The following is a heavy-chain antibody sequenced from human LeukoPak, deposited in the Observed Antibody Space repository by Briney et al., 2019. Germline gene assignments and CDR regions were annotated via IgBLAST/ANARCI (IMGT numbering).Heavy chain of an antibody. Sequence: SETLSLTCTVSGGSISSYYWSWIRQPPGKGLEWIGYIYYSGYTNFNPSLKSRITISVDTSKNQFSLKLNSVTAADTAVYYCARIAKGEDYYYYYMDVWGSGTTVTVSS. CDR2: IYYSGYT. CDR1: GGSISSYY. J-gene: IGHJ6*03. D-gene: IGHD2-21*01. CDR3: ARIAKGEDYYYYYMDV. V-gene: IGHV4-59*01.